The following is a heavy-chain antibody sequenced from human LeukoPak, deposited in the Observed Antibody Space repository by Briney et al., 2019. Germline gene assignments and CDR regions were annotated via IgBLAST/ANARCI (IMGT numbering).Heavy chain of an antibody. Sequence: GSLRLSCSASGFTFSSYWMSWVRQAPGKGLEWVANIKQGGREKYYVDSVKGRFTISRDNAKNSLYLQMNSLRAEDTAVYYCARRGFSGYAANYYYYYGMDVWGQGTTVTVSS. CDR2: IKQGGREK. D-gene: IGHD2-2*01. CDR3: ARRGFSGYAANYYYYYGMDV. CDR1: GFTFSSYW. J-gene: IGHJ6*02. V-gene: IGHV3-7*01.